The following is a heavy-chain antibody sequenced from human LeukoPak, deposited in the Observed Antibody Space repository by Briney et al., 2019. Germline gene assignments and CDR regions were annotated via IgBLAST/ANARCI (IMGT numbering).Heavy chain of an antibody. V-gene: IGHV3-23*01. D-gene: IGHD6-6*01. J-gene: IGHJ4*02. CDR3: ARDGYSSSFYFDY. CDR2: ISGSGGST. Sequence: PGGSLRLSCAASGFTFSSYAMSWVRQAPGKGLEWVSAISGSGGSTYYADSVKGRFTISRDNSKNTLYLQMNSLRADDTAVYYCARDGYSSSFYFDYWGQGTLVTVSS. CDR1: GFTFSSYA.